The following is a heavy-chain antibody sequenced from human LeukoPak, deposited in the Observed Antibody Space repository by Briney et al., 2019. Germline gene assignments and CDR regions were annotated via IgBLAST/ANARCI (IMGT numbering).Heavy chain of an antibody. D-gene: IGHD6-19*01. Sequence: GGSLRLSCAASGFTLSSFTMHWVRHNPGKGLEWVAVISYDESQKWYAGSVKGRFTMSRENAKNSLHLQMNSLRAGDTAVYYCARAVAGTHWLDPWGQGTLVTVSS. CDR1: GFTLSSFT. J-gene: IGHJ5*02. CDR3: ARAVAGTHWLDP. CDR2: ISYDESQK. V-gene: IGHV3-30*14.